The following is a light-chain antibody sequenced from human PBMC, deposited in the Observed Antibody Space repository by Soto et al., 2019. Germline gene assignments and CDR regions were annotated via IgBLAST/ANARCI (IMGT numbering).Light chain of an antibody. J-gene: IGLJ1*01. CDR3: SSYTSTNTLV. V-gene: IGLV2-14*01. CDR1: SSDLGDYNY. CDR2: DVT. Sequence: QSVLTQPASVSGSPGQSITISCTGTSSDLGDYNYVSWYQLHPGEAPKLMIYDVTNRSSGVSNRFSGSKSGNTASLTISGLQAEDETDYYCSSYTSTNTLVFGTGTKLTVL.